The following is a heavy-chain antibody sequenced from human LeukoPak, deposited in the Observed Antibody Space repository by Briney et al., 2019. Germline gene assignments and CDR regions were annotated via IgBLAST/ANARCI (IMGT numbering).Heavy chain of an antibody. CDR2: IYSSGST. Sequence: SQTLSLTCTVSGGSISSGSYYWSWIRQPAGKGLEWIGRIYSSGSTNYNPSLKSRVTISLDTSKNQFSLKLSSVTAADTAVYYCARAVDTVTTLGYYYYYMDVWGKGTTVTVSS. V-gene: IGHV4-61*02. D-gene: IGHD4-17*01. CDR1: GGSISSGSYY. CDR3: ARAVDTVTTLGYYYYYMDV. J-gene: IGHJ6*03.